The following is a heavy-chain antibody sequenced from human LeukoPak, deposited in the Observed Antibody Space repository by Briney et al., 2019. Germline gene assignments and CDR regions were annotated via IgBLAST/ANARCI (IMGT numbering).Heavy chain of an antibody. CDR3: ARDLNWETY. D-gene: IGHD7-27*01. J-gene: IGHJ4*02. CDR2: IKTDGSQI. V-gene: IGHV3-7*01. Sequence: GGSLRLSCVASGFTCSYWMTWVRQAPGKGLEWVANIKTDGSQIYYVDSVKGRFTISRDNAKNSLYLQMNSLRAEDTAVYYCARDLNWETYWGQGTLVSVSS. CDR1: GFTCSYW.